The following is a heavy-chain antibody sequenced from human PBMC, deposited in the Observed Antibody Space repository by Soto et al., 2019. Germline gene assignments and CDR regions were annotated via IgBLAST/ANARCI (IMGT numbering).Heavy chain of an antibody. CDR2: IYYSGST. J-gene: IGHJ6*02. V-gene: IGHV4-59*01. D-gene: IGHD6-13*01. Sequence: SETLSLTCTVSGGSISSYYWSWIRQPPGKGLEWIGYIYYSGSTNYNPSLKSRVTISVDTSKDQFSLKLSSVTAADTAVYYCAREGVSSSWYNYYGMDVWGQGTTVTVS. CDR3: AREGVSSSWYNYYGMDV. CDR1: GGSISSYY.